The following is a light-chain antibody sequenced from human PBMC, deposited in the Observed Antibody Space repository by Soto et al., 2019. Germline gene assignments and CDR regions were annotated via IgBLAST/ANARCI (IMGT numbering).Light chain of an antibody. Sequence: QSVLTQPASVSGSPGQSITISCTGSISDVGSYNFVSWFQQHPGKVPKLIIYDATRRPSGVSNRFSGSISANTASLTISGLQAEDEAHYFCCSYASGSLGVVFGGGTKLTVL. CDR1: ISDVGSYNF. V-gene: IGLV2-23*01. CDR3: CSYASGSLGVV. J-gene: IGLJ2*01. CDR2: DAT.